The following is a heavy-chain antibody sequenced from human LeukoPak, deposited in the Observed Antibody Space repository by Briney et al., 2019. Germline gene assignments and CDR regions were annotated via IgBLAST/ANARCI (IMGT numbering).Heavy chain of an antibody. CDR1: GFTVSSNY. V-gene: IGHV3-53*01. J-gene: IGHJ4*02. CDR2: IYSGGST. D-gene: IGHD3-10*01. Sequence: GGSLRLPCAASGFTVSSNYMSWVRQAPGKGLEWVSVIYSGGSTSYADSVKGRFTISRDNSKNTLYLQMNSLRAEDTAVYYCARVTSSGIFFSGYYFDYWGQGTLVTVSS. CDR3: ARVTSSGIFFSGYYFDY.